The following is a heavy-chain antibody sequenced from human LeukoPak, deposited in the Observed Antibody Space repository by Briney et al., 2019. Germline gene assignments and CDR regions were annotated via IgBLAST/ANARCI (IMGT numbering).Heavy chain of an antibody. V-gene: IGHV7-4-1*02. D-gene: IGHD3-22*01. J-gene: IGHJ2*01. CDR2: INTNTGNP. CDR1: GYTFTSYA. CDR3: ARNPRTRTYYYDSSGYYHWYFDL. Sequence: ASVKVSCKASGYTFTSYAMNWVRQAPGQGLEWMGWINTNTGNPTYAQGFTGRFVFSLDTSVSTAYLQISSLKAEDTAVYYCARNPRTRTYYYDSSGYYHWYFDLWGRGTLVTVSS.